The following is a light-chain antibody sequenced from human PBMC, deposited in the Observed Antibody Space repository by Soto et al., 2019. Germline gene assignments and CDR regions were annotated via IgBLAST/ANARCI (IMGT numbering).Light chain of an antibody. CDR3: AAWDDSLSAHNYV. V-gene: IGLV1-47*02. Sequence: SVLTQPPSASGTPGQRVTISCSGSSSNIGSNYVYWYQQLPGTAPKLLIYSNNQRPSGVPDRFSGSKSGTSASLAISGLRSEDEADYYCAAWDDSLSAHNYVFGTGTKLTVL. J-gene: IGLJ1*01. CDR2: SNN. CDR1: SSNIGSNY.